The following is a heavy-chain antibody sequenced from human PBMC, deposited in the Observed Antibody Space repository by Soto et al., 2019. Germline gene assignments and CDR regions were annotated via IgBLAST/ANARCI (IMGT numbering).Heavy chain of an antibody. J-gene: IGHJ3*02. CDR2: ISGSGGST. V-gene: IGHV3-23*01. CDR3: AKVTYYGSGTPGAFDI. Sequence: GGSLRLSCAASGFTFSSYAMSWVRQAPGKGLEWVSAISGSGGSTYYADSVKGRFTISRDNSKNTLYLQMNSLRAEDTAVYYCAKVTYYGSGTPGAFDIWGQGTMVTVSS. D-gene: IGHD3-10*01. CDR1: GFTFSSYA.